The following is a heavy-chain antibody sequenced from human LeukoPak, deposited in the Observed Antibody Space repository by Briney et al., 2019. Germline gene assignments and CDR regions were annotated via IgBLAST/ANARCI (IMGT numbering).Heavy chain of an antibody. D-gene: IGHD1-7*01. Sequence: SETLSLTCAVYGGSFSGYYWSWIRQPPGKGLEWIGEINHSGSTNYNPSLKSRVTISVDTSKNQFSLKLSSVTAADTAVYYCARGRTKSRPNAFDIWGQGTTVTVSS. V-gene: IGHV4-34*01. J-gene: IGHJ3*02. CDR1: GGSFSGYY. CDR2: INHSGST. CDR3: ARGRTKSRPNAFDI.